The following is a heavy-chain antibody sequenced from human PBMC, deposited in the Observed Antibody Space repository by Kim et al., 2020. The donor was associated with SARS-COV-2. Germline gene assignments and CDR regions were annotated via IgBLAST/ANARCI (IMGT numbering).Heavy chain of an antibody. V-gene: IGHV4-59*01. CDR1: GGSISSYY. CDR3: ARVKYCSGGSCSWFDP. Sequence: SETLSLTCTVSGGSISSYYWSWIRQPPGKGLERIGYIYYSGSTNYNPSLKSRVTISVDTSKNQFSLKLSSVTAADTAVYYCARVKYCSGGSCSWFDPWGQGTLVTVSS. J-gene: IGHJ5*02. CDR2: IYYSGST. D-gene: IGHD2-15*01.